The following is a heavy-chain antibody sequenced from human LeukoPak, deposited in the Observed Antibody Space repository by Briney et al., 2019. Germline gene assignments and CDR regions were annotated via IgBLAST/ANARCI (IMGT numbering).Heavy chain of an antibody. D-gene: IGHD1-26*01. J-gene: IGHJ5*02. Sequence: PGGSLRLSCAASGFTFSSYSMNWVRRAPGKGLEWVSSISSSSSYIYYADSVKGRFTISRDNAKNSLYLQMNSLRAEDTAVYYCARGPVVVGTLGGFDPWGQGTLVTVSS. CDR1: GFTFSSYS. CDR2: ISSSSSYI. CDR3: ARGPVVVGTLGGFDP. V-gene: IGHV3-21*01.